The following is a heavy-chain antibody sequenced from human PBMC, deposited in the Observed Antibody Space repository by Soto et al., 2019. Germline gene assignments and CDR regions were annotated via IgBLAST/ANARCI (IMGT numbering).Heavy chain of an antibody. J-gene: IGHJ5*02. CDR1: GFTFSSYS. D-gene: IGHD1-26*01. CDR2: ISSSSSTI. Sequence: GGSLRLSCAASGFTFSSYSMNWVRQAPGKGLEWVSYISSSSSTIYYADSVKGRFTISRDNAKNSLYLQMNSLRDEDTAVYYCARVASEWELQTEWFDPWGQGTLVTVSS. CDR3: ARVASEWELQTEWFDP. V-gene: IGHV3-48*02.